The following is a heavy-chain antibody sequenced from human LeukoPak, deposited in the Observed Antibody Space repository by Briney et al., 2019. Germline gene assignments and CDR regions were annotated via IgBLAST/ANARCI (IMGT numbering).Heavy chain of an antibody. V-gene: IGHV1-69*13. Sequence: GASVKVSCKASGGTFSSYAISWVRQAPGQGLEWMGGIIPIFGTANYAQKSQGRVTITADESTSTAYMELSSLRSEDTAVYYCARGDTNRKQWLPKDWGQGTLVTVSS. J-gene: IGHJ4*02. CDR1: GGTFSSYA. CDR2: IIPIFGTA. CDR3: ARGDTNRKQWLPKD. D-gene: IGHD6-19*01.